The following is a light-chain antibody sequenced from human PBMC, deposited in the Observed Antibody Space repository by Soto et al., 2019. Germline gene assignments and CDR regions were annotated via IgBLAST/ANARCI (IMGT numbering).Light chain of an antibody. J-gene: IGKJ5*01. CDR1: QSVSSSY. V-gene: IGKV3D-15*01. Sequence: EIVLTQSPGTLSLSPGERGTLSCRASQSVSSSYLAWYQQKPGQAPRLLMYGTSSRASAIPARFSGSGSGTEFTLTISSLQSEDFAVYFCQQYNNWPPITFGQGTRLEIK. CDR3: QQYNNWPPIT. CDR2: GTS.